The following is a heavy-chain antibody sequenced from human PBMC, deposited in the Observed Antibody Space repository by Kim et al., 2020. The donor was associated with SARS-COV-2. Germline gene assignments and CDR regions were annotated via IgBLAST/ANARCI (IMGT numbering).Heavy chain of an antibody. CDR1: GYTFTSYY. V-gene: IGHV1-46*01. Sequence: ASVKVSCKASGYTFTSYYMHWVRQAPGQGLEWMGIINPSGGSTSYAQKFQGRVTMTRDTSTSTVYMELSSLRSEDTAVYYCARDGSGRLYYYDSSGYYHRWFDPWGQGTLVTVSS. CDR3: ARDGSGRLYYYDSSGYYHRWFDP. J-gene: IGHJ5*02. D-gene: IGHD3-22*01. CDR2: INPSGGST.